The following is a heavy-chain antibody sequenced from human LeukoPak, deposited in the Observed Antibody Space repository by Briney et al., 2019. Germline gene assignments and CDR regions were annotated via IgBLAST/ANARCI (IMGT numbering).Heavy chain of an antibody. CDR1: GGSISNGVYY. D-gene: IGHD2-15*01. V-gene: IGHV4-31*03. CDR3: ARDLGGGSFDL. J-gene: IGHJ4*02. CDR2: IYYSGST. Sequence: PSETLSLTCTVSGGSISNGVYYWSWIRQHPGKGLEWIGYIYYSGSTYYSPSLKSRLTMSVDTSKNQFSLKLSSVTAADTAVYYCARDLGGGSFDLWGQGTLVTVSS.